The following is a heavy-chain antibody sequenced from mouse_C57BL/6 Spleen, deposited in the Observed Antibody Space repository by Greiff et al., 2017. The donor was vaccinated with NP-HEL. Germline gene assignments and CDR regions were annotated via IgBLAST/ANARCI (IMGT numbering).Heavy chain of an antibody. D-gene: IGHD2-2*01. Sequence: EVQVVESGGGLVKPGGSVKLSCAASGYTFSDYGMHWVRQAPEKGLEWVAYISSGSSSIYYADTVKGRSTLSRDNAKNTRFLQMTSLRSEDTTMYYSARAYGDDGDYWGKGTTLTVSS. CDR2: ISSGSSSI. J-gene: IGHJ2*01. CDR3: ARAYGDDGDY. V-gene: IGHV5-17*01. CDR1: GYTFSDYG.